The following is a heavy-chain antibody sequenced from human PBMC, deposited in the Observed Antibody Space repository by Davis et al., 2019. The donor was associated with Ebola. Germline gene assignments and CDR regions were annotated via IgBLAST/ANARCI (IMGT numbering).Heavy chain of an antibody. CDR3: ARAISATEAAVTGVYFDY. J-gene: IGHJ4*02. CDR2: IKQDGSEK. V-gene: IGHV3-7*01. CDR1: GFTFSSYW. D-gene: IGHD6-13*01. Sequence: PGGSLRLSCAASGFTFSSYWMSWVRQAPGKGLEWVANIKQDGSEKYYVDSVKGRFTISRDNSKNTLYLQMNSLRAEDTAIYYCARAISATEAAVTGVYFDYWGQGLLVTVSS.